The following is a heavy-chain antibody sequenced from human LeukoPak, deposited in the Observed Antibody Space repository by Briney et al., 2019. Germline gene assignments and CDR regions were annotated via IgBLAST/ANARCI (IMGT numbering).Heavy chain of an antibody. D-gene: IGHD5-24*01. CDR1: GGSISSSSSY. CDR2: IYYSGSS. V-gene: IGHV4-39*01. J-gene: IGHJ4*02. Sequence: SETLSLTCSVSGGSISSSSSYWGWIRQPPGKGLEGIGSIYYSGSSFDNPAPKSRVTISVDTSKNQFSLKLISVTPADTAVYYCARHRSGWLQSSFDYWGQGTLVTVSS. CDR3: ARHRSGWLQSSFDY.